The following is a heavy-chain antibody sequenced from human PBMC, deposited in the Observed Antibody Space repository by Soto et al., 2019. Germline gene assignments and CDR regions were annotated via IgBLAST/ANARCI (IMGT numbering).Heavy chain of an antibody. Sequence: PVKVYRKASGGTFSRYTISWVRQAPGQGLEWMGRIIPILGIANYAQKFQGRVTITADKSTSTAYMELSSLRSEDTAVYYCARALKAYGDYAYFDLWGRGTLVTVSS. J-gene: IGHJ2*01. D-gene: IGHD4-17*01. CDR1: GGTFSRYT. CDR2: IIPILGIA. CDR3: ARALKAYGDYAYFDL. V-gene: IGHV1-69*02.